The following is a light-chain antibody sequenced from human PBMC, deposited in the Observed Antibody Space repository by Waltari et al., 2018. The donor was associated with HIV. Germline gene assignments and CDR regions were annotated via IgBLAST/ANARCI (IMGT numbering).Light chain of an antibody. J-gene: IGLJ2*01. CDR1: TSNIGSNA. Sequence: QTVLPQPPSTSGTPGPRVTIPCSGRTSNIGSNAVTWYRQLPGTAPKLVIYSNNQRMPGVPDRFTGSKSGTSASLAISGLQSEDEAVYYCAAWDDSLTGNVIFGGGTKLTVL. V-gene: IGLV1-44*01. CDR3: AAWDDSLTGNVI. CDR2: SNN.